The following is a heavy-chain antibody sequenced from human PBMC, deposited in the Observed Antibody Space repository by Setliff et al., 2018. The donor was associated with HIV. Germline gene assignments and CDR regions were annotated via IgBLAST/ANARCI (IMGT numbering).Heavy chain of an antibody. CDR1: GGSLSSYY. CDR3: ARSGSYVGPIQH. CDR2: IYSSGST. Sequence: NPSETLSLTCTVSGGSLSSYYWSWIRQPAGKGLEWIGRIYSSGSTNYNPSLKSRLTMSVDTSKNQFSLKLTSVTAADTAVYYCARSGSYVGPIQHWGQGTLVTVSS. D-gene: IGHD3-10*02. V-gene: IGHV4-4*07. J-gene: IGHJ1*01.